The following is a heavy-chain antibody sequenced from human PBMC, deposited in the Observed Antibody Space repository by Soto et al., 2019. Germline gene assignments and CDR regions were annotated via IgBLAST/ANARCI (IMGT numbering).Heavy chain of an antibody. CDR2: ISWNSGSI. V-gene: IGHV3-9*01. CDR1: GFTFDDYA. J-gene: IGHJ4*02. D-gene: IGHD1-26*01. CDR3: AKSTGGRYTGGFDY. Sequence: GGSLRLSCAASGFTFDDYAMNWVRQAPGKGLEWVSGISWNSGSIGYADSVKGRFTISRDNAKNSLYLQMNSLRAEDTALYYCAKSTGGRYTGGFDYWAQGTLVTVSS.